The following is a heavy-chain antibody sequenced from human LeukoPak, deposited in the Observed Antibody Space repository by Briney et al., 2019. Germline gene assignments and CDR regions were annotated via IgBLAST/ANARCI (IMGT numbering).Heavy chain of an antibody. CDR1: GFTFSSYA. D-gene: IGHD3-22*01. J-gene: IGHJ4*02. CDR2: ISGSGGST. V-gene: IGHV3-23*01. Sequence: GGSLRLSCAASGFTFSSYAMSWVRQAPGKGLEWVSAISGSGGSTYYADSVKGRFTISRDNSKNTLYLQMNSLRAEDTAVYYCAKAPYYDSSGYYLINGYWGQGTLVTVSS. CDR3: AKAPYYDSSGYYLINGY.